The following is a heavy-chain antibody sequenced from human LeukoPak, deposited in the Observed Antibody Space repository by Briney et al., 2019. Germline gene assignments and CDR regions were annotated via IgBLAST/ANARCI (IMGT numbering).Heavy chain of an antibody. CDR1: GGSLSSYY. CDR2: IYYSGST. CDR3: ARVRAATVTTFYGVDV. J-gene: IGHJ6*02. D-gene: IGHD4-17*01. Sequence: SETLSLTCTVSGGSLSSYYWSWIRQPPGKGLEWIGCIYYSGSTSYNPSLKSRVTISLDTSKNQLSLRLSSVTAADTAVYYCARVRAATVTTFYGVDVWGQGTTVAVSS. V-gene: IGHV4-59*01.